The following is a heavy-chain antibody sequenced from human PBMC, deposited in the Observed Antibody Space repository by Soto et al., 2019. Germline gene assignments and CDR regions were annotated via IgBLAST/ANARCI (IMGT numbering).Heavy chain of an antibody. J-gene: IGHJ6*02. D-gene: IGHD5-12*01. CDR3: ARLGWLQLIYYYYGMDV. CDR1: GDSISSSKW. CDR2: IYHSGST. V-gene: IGHV4-4*02. Sequence: SETLSLTCAVSGDSISSSKWWSWVRQPPGKGLEWIGEIYHSGSTNYNPSLKSRVTISVDTSKNQFSLKLSSVTAADTAVYYCARLGWLQLIYYYYGMDVWGQGTTVTVSS.